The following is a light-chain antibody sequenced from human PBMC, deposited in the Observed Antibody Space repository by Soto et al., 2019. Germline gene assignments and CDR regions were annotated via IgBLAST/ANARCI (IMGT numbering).Light chain of an antibody. CDR3: QQYYSTPPIT. CDR2: WAS. J-gene: IGKJ5*01. Sequence: DIVMTQSPDSLAVSLGERATINCKSSQSLLYSSNNKNSLAWYQQKLGQPPKLLIYWASTRESGVPDRFSGSGSGTDFTLTISSLQAEDVAFYYCQQYYSTPPITFGQGTRLEIK. CDR1: QSLLYSSNNKNS. V-gene: IGKV4-1*01.